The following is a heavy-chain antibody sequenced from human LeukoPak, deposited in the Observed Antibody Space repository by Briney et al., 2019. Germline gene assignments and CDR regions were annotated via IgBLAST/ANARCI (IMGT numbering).Heavy chain of an antibody. CDR1: GYTLTGYY. V-gene: IGHV1-2*02. D-gene: IGHD3-22*01. J-gene: IGHJ3*02. CDR2: INPNSGGT. Sequence: ASVKVSCKASGYTLTGYYMHWVRQAPGQGLEWMGWINPNSGGTNYAQKFQGRVTMTRDTSISTAYMELSRLRSDDTAVYYCARDLDYDSSGYQMDDAFDNWGQGTMVTVSS. CDR3: ARDLDYDSSGYQMDDAFDN.